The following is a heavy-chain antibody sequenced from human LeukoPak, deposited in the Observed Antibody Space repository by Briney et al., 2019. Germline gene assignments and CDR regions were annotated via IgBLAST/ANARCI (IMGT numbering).Heavy chain of an antibody. CDR2: ISAYNGNT. J-gene: IGHJ4*02. CDR1: GYTFTSYG. V-gene: IGHV1-18*01. D-gene: IGHD3-22*01. Sequence: ASVKVSYKASGYTFTSYGISWVRQAPGQGLEWMGWISAYNGNTNYAQKLQGRVTMTTDTSTSTAYMELRSLRSDDTAVYYCARVGGFDSSGYAFDYWGQGTLVTVSS. CDR3: ARVGGFDSSGYAFDY.